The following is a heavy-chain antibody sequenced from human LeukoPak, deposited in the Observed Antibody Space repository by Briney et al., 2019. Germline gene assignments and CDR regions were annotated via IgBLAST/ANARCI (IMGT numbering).Heavy chain of an antibody. V-gene: IGHV4-39*07. CDR2: IYYSGST. CDR1: GGSISSSSYY. D-gene: IGHD6-13*01. Sequence: PSETLSLTCTVSGGSISSSSYYWGWIRQPPGKGLEWIGSIYYSGSTYYNPSLKSRVTISVDTSKNQFSLKLRSVTAADTATYYCAREYKSSWYPGVGYWGHGALVTVSS. J-gene: IGHJ4*01. CDR3: AREYKSSWYPGVGY.